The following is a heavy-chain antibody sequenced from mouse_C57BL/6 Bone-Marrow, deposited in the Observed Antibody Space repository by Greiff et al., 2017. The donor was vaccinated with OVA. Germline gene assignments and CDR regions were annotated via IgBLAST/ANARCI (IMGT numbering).Heavy chain of an antibody. CDR2: FYPGSGSI. V-gene: IGHV1-62-2*01. J-gene: IGHJ1*03. CDR3: ARHEGLRRGYFDV. Sequence: QVQLQQSGAELVKPGASVRRSCKASGYTFTEYTIHWLKRRSGRGLEGIGCFYPGSGSIRDNEKFKDKATLTADKSSSTVYMELSRLTSEDSAVYFCARHEGLRRGYFDVWGTGTTVTVSS. CDR1: GYTFTEYT.